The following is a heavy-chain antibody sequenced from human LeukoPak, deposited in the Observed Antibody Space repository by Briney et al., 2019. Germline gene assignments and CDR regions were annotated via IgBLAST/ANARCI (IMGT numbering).Heavy chain of an antibody. CDR3: ARGSVAGGMDV. CDR1: GGSISSHY. D-gene: IGHD2-21*01. V-gene: IGHV4-59*11. J-gene: IGHJ6*02. Sequence: SETLSLTCTVSGGSISSHYWSWIRQPPGKGLEWIGYIHYSGTTNYNPSLKSRVSMSVDTSKNQFSLKLSSVTAADTAVYYCARGSVAGGMDVWGQGTTVTVSS. CDR2: IHYSGTT.